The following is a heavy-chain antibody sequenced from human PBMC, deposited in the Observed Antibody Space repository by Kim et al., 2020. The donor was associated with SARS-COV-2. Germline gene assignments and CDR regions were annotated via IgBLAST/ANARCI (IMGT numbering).Heavy chain of an antibody. CDR3: ARGGGVTGTTWGFDY. D-gene: IGHD1-20*01. V-gene: IGHV1-69*01. J-gene: IGHJ4*02. Sequence: QKFAGRVAITADESTSTAYMELSSLRSEDTAVYYCARGGGVTGTTWGFDYWGQGTLVTVSS.